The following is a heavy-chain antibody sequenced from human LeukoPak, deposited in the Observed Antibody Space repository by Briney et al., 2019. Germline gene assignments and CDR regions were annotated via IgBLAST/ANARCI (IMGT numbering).Heavy chain of an antibody. CDR2: ISGSGGST. J-gene: IGHJ5*02. V-gene: IGHV3-23*01. Sequence: GGSLGLSCAASGFTFSSYGMSWVRQAPGKGLEWVSAISGSGGSTYYADSVKGRFTISRDNSKNTLYLQMNSLRAEDTAVYYCAKVRLVRGVINWFDPWGQGTLVTVSS. D-gene: IGHD3-10*01. CDR3: AKVRLVRGVINWFDP. CDR1: GFTFSSYG.